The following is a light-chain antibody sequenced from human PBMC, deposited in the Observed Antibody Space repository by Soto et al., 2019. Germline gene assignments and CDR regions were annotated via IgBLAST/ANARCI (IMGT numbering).Light chain of an antibody. Sequence: ELVLTQSPGTLSLSPGESATLSCRASQSVSSSYLAWYQQKPGQAPRLLIYGESSRATGIPDRFSGSGSGTDFTLTISSLEPEDFAVYYCQQYGSSPTTCGQGTKVDIK. J-gene: IGKJ1*01. CDR3: QQYGSSPTT. CDR2: GES. V-gene: IGKV3-20*01. CDR1: QSVSSSY.